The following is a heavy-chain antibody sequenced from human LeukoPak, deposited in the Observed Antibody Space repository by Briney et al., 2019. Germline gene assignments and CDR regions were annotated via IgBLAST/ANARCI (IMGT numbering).Heavy chain of an antibody. D-gene: IGHD2-8*02. J-gene: IGHJ4*02. CDR3: ATAGTGGLD. Sequence: PGRSLRLSCSASGFTFSSYGMHWVRQAPGKGLEWVALISYDGSNKCYADSVKGRFTISRDNSKNTLYLQMNSLRAEDTAVYYCATAGTGGLDWGQGTLVTVSS. V-gene: IGHV3-30*03. CDR1: GFTFSSYG. CDR2: ISYDGSNK.